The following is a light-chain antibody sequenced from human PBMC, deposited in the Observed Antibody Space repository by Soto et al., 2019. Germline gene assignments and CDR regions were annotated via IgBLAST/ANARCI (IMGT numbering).Light chain of an antibody. CDR3: QQYNNWPPYP. J-gene: IGKJ2*01. CDR1: QSVSSN. V-gene: IGKV3-15*01. CDR2: GAS. Sequence: EIVMTQSPATLSVSPGERATLSCRASQSVSSNLAWYQQKPGQAPRLLIYGASTRATGIPARFSGSGSGTEFTLIISSLQSEDFAVYYCQQYNNWPPYPFGQGNKLEIK.